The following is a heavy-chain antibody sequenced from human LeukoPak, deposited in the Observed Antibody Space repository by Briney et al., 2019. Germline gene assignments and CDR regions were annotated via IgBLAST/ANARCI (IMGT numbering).Heavy chain of an antibody. CDR3: ARGLPPDY. J-gene: IGHJ4*02. CDR1: GGSFSGYY. V-gene: IGHV4-34*01. CDR2: INHSGST. Sequence: SETLSLTCAVYGGSFSGYYWSWIRQPPGKGLEWIGEINHSGSTNYNPSLKSRVTISVDASKNQFSLKLSSVTAADTAVYYCARGLPPDYWGQGTLVTVSS.